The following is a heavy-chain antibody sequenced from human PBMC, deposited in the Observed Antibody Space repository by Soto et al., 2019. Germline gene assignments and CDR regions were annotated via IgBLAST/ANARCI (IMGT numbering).Heavy chain of an antibody. CDR1: GGSISNYY. Sequence: PSETLSLTCTVSGGSISNYYWSWIRQPPGKGLEWIGYIYYSGSTNYNPSLKSRVTISVDTSKNQFSLKLSSVTAADTAVYYCARLGLAGKLDYWGQGTLVTVSS. V-gene: IGHV4-59*08. D-gene: IGHD6-19*01. J-gene: IGHJ4*02. CDR2: IYYSGST. CDR3: ARLGLAGKLDY.